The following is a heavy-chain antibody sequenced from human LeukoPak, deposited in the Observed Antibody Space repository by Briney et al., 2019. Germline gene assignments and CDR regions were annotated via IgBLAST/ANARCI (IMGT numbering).Heavy chain of an antibody. Sequence: GGSLRLSCAASGFTFDDYGMSWVRQAPGKGLEWVSGINWNGGSTGYADSVKGRFTISRGNAKNSLYLQMNSLRAEDTAVYYCARDGRLLLWFGELLYIPRYYMDVWGKGTTVTVSS. J-gene: IGHJ6*03. CDR1: GFTFDDYG. CDR3: ARDGRLLLWFGELLYIPRYYMDV. V-gene: IGHV3-20*04. D-gene: IGHD3-10*01. CDR2: INWNGGST.